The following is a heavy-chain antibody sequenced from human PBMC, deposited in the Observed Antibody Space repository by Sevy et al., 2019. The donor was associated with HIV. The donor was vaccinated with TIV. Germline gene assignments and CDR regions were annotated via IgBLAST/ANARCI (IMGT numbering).Heavy chain of an antibody. V-gene: IGHV3-23*01. CDR2: ISGSADAT. CDR1: GFSFSKYW. Sequence: GGSLRLSCAASGFSFSKYWMSWVRQAPGKGLEWVSAISGSADATYYTDSVKGRFTISRDNSKNTVYLQMNSLRAEDTAVYYCVKEVSQYSYSDYWGQGTLVTVSS. J-gene: IGHJ4*02. D-gene: IGHD5-18*01. CDR3: VKEVSQYSYSDY.